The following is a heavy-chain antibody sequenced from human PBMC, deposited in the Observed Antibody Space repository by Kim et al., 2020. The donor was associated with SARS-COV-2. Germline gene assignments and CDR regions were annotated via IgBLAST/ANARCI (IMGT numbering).Heavy chain of an antibody. CDR3: ARLVVPAAYDFDY. CDR2: IYYSGST. V-gene: IGHV4-39*01. D-gene: IGHD2-2*01. J-gene: IGHJ4*02. Sequence: SETLSLTCTVSGGSISSSSYYWGWIRQPPGKGLEWIGSIYYSGSTYYNPSLKSRVTISVDTSKNQFSLKLSSVTAADTAVYYCARLVVPAAYDFDYWGQGTLVTVSS. CDR1: GGSISSSSYY.